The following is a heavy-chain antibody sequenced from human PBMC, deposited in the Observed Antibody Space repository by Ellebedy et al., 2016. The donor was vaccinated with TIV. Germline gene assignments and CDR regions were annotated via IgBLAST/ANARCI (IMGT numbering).Heavy chain of an antibody. CDR3: ARNRHVERGDCLDY. CDR1: GFTFSSCV. V-gene: IGHV3-33*01. Sequence: PGGSLRLSCAASGFTFSSCVMHWVRQAPGKGLDWVAAIMYHGTETYYADSVRGRFTVSRDNSKNMLFLQMNNLGADDTAVFYCARNRHVERGDCLDYWGQGTLVTVSS. CDR2: IMYHGTET. D-gene: IGHD2-21*02. J-gene: IGHJ4*02.